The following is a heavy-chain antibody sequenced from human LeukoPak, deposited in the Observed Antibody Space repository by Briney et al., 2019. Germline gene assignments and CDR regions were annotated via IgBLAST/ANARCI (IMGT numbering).Heavy chain of an antibody. J-gene: IGHJ4*02. D-gene: IGHD4-23*01. V-gene: IGHV3-9*01. CDR1: GFSFDDYA. Sequence: PGRSLRLSCAASGFSFDDYAMHWVRQAPGKGLEWVSGISWNSGSIGYADSVKGLFTMSRDNSKNTVYLQMNSIRAEDTAVYYCSKALYGGLDYWGLGTLITVSS. CDR2: ISWNSGSI. CDR3: SKALYGGLDY.